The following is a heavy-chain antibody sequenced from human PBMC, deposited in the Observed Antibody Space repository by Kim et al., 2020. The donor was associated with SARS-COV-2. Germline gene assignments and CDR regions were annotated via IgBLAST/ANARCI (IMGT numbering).Heavy chain of an antibody. CDR2: I. V-gene: IGHV3-48*01. D-gene: IGHD6-19*01. CDR3: ATDRPGWGLEF. J-gene: IGHJ4*02. Sequence: IYCANAVKSRFTISRDNAKNALYLQMNSLRVEDTALYSWATDRPGWGLEFWGQGTLVTVSS.